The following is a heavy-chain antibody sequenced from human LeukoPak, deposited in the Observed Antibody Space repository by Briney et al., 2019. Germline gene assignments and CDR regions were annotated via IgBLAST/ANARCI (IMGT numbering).Heavy chain of an antibody. D-gene: IGHD3-22*01. J-gene: IGHJ3*02. CDR3: ARLYSSGWTEDAFDI. V-gene: IGHV1-46*01. CDR1: GYTFTSYY. Sequence: ASVKVSCKASGYTFTSYYMHWVRQAPGQGLEWMGIINPSGGSTSYAQKFQGRVTITADKSTSTAYMELSSLRSEDTAVYYCARLYSSGWTEDAFDIWGQGTMVTVSS. CDR2: INPSGGST.